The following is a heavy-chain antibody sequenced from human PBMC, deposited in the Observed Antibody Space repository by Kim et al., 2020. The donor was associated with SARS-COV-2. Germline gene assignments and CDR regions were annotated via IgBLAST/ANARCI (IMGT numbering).Heavy chain of an antibody. CDR3: ARHADYYDSSGYTLPLSDFQH. V-gene: IGHV4-39*01. Sequence: SETLSLTCTVSGGSISSSSYYWGWIRQPPGKGLEWIGSIYYSGSTYYNPSLKSRVTISVDTSKNQFSLKLSSVTAADTAVYYCARHADYYDSSGYTLPLSDFQHWGQGTLVTVSS. CDR2: IYYSGST. J-gene: IGHJ1*01. D-gene: IGHD3-22*01. CDR1: GGSISSSSYY.